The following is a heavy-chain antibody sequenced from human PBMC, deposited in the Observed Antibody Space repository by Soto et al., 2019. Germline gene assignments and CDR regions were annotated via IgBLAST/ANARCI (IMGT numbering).Heavy chain of an antibody. D-gene: IGHD3-3*01. CDR1: GGSFSGYY. CDR2: INHSGST. CDR3: ALFGVVITTPFDY. Sequence: QVQLQQWGAGLLKPSETLSLTCAVYGGSFSGYYWCWIRQPPGKGLEWIGEINHSGSTNYNPSLKSRVTISVDTSKNQFSLKLSSVTAADTAVYYCALFGVVITTPFDYWGQGTLVTVSS. J-gene: IGHJ4*02. V-gene: IGHV4-34*01.